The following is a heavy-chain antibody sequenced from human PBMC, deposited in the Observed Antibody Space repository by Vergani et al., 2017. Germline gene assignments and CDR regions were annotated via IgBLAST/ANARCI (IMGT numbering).Heavy chain of an antibody. J-gene: IGHJ4*02. CDR2: ISSSGSTI. D-gene: IGHD2-21*02. V-gene: IGHV3-48*03. CDR1: GFTFSSYE. CDR3: ARDRGGVTATAAVDY. Sequence: EVQLVESGGGLVQPGGSLRLSCAASGFTFSSYEMNWVRQAPGKGLEWVSYISSSGSTIYYADSVKGRFTISRDNAKNSLYLKMNSLRAEDTAVYYCARDRGGVTATAAVDYWGQGTLVTVSS.